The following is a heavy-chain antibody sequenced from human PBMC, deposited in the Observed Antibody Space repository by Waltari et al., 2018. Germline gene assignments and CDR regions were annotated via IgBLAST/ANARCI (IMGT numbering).Heavy chain of an antibody. CDR3: AKAPPSGWYVGEVIDY. CDR2: ISGSGGST. CDR1: GFTFSSYA. Sequence: EVQLLESGGGLVQPGGSLRLSCAASGFTFSSYAMSWVRQAPGKGLEWVSAISGSGGSTYYADPGKGRFTISRDNSKNTLYLQMNSLRAEDTAVYYCAKAPPSGWYVGEVIDYWGQGTLVTVSS. D-gene: IGHD6-19*01. J-gene: IGHJ4*02. V-gene: IGHV3-23*01.